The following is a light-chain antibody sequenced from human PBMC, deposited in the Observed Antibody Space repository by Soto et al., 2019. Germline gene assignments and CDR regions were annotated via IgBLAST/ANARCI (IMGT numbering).Light chain of an antibody. CDR2: DVS. CDR3: SSYGASSTL. Sequence: QSALTQPASLSGSPGQSITISCTGTSSDIGSYNYVSWYQQHPGKAPKLMIFDVSYRPSGISDRFSGSKSGNTASLTISGLQPEDKADYYCSSYGASSTLFGGGTKVTVL. CDR1: SSDIGSYNY. V-gene: IGLV2-14*03. J-gene: IGLJ3*02.